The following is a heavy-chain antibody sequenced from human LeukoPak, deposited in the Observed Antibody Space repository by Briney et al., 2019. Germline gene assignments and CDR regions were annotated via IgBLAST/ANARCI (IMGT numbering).Heavy chain of an antibody. J-gene: IGHJ4*02. D-gene: IGHD3-10*01. CDR1: GFTFSSYW. Sequence: GGSLRLSCAASGFTFSSYWMSWVRQAPGKGLEWIAYITRTGDRIQYADSVKGRFTISRDNAKNSLFLQMNSLRAEDTAVYYCARAPTYGPGSSFDYWGQGTLVTVSS. CDR3: ARAPTYGPGSSFDY. V-gene: IGHV3-48*01. CDR2: ITRTGDRI.